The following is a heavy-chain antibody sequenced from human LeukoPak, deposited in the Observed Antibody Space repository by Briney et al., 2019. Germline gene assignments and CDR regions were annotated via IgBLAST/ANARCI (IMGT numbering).Heavy chain of an antibody. CDR3: ARSDYHNSGSHTVFDAFDI. V-gene: IGHV1-69*13. CDR2: IIPIFGTA. D-gene: IGHD3-10*01. Sequence: SVKVSCKASGGTFSSYAISWVRQAPGQGLEWMGGIIPIFGTANYAQKFQGRVTITADESTSTAYMELSSLRSEDTAVYYCARSDYHNSGSHTVFDAFDIWGQGTRVTVSS. CDR1: GGTFSSYA. J-gene: IGHJ3*02.